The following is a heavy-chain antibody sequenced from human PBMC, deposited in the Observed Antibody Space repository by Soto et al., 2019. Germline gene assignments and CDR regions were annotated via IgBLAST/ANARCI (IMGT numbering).Heavy chain of an antibody. V-gene: IGHV4-34*12. Sequence: PSETLSLTCTVSGDSISSAYYWSWVRQPPGKGLEWIGEIIHSESTKYNPSLKSRVTISVDTSKNQFSLKLSSVTAADTAVYYCARQRPTDGRREFANYYGMDVWGQGTPVTVSS. CDR3: ARQRPTDGRREFANYYGMDV. CDR2: IIHSEST. J-gene: IGHJ6*02. D-gene: IGHD1-26*01. CDR1: GDSISSAYY.